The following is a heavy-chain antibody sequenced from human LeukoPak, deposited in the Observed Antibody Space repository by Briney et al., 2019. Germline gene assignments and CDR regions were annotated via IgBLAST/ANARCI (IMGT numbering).Heavy chain of an antibody. Sequence: ASVKVSCKASGYTFTGYYMHWVRQAPGQGLEWMGWINPNSGGTNYAQKFQGRVTMTRDTSISTAYMELSRLRSDDTAVYYCARRYKWLLLSSGWGAFDIWGQGTMVTVSS. V-gene: IGHV1-2*02. CDR2: INPNSGGT. J-gene: IGHJ3*02. D-gene: IGHD3-22*01. CDR1: GYTFTGYY. CDR3: ARRYKWLLLSSGWGAFDI.